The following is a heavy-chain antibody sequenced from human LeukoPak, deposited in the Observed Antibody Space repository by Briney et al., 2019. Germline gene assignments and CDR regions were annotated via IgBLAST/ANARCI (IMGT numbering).Heavy chain of an antibody. J-gene: IGHJ4*02. CDR3: AKEGETSYYDFWSGYYHFDY. CDR2: ISGSGGST. CDR1: GFTFSSYA. D-gene: IGHD3-3*01. Sequence: GGSLRLSCAASGFTFSSYAMSWVRQAPGKGLEWVSAISGSGGSTYYADSVKGRFTISRDNSKNTLYLQMNSLRAEDTAVYYCAKEGETSYYDFWSGYYHFDYWGQGTLVTVSS. V-gene: IGHV3-23*01.